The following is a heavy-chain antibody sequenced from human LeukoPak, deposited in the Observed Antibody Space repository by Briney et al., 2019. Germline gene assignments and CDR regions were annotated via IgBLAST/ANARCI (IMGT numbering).Heavy chain of an antibody. CDR2: ISGSGGST. D-gene: IGHD3-16*02. J-gene: IGHJ4*02. CDR1: GFTFSSYA. V-gene: IGHV3-23*01. Sequence: GGSLRLSCAASGFTFSSYAMSWVRQAPGKGLEWVSAISGSGGSTYYADSVKGRFTISRDNSKNTLYLQMNSLRAEDTAVYYCAKDRYDYVWGSYRPFDYWGQGTLVTVSS. CDR3: AKDRYDYVWGSYRPFDY.